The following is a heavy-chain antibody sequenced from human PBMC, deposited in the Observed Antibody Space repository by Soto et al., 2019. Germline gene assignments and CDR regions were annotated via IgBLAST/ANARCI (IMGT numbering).Heavy chain of an antibody. CDR3: ARHGIVVGKDNWFDP. CDR2: IYPGDSDT. V-gene: IGHV5-51*01. D-gene: IGHD2-21*01. CDR1: GYSFTSYW. Sequence: GESLKISCKGSGYSFTSYWIGWVRQMPGKGLEWMGIIYPGDSDTRYSPSFQGQVTISADKSISTAYLQWSSLTASDTAMYYCARHGIVVGKDNWFDPWGQGTLVTVSS. J-gene: IGHJ5*02.